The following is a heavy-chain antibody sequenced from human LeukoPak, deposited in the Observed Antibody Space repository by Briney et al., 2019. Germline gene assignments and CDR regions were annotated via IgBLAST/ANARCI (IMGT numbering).Heavy chain of an antibody. CDR2: INPSGGST. Sequence: ASVRVSCKASGYTFTSYYMHGVRQAPGQGVEWMGLINPSGGSTSYAQKFQGRVTMTRDTSTRTVYMELSSLRSEDTAVYYCARANYYDSSGSPNFDYWGQGPLVTVSS. CDR3: ARANYYDSSGSPNFDY. CDR1: GYTFTSYY. D-gene: IGHD3-22*01. V-gene: IGHV1-46*01. J-gene: IGHJ4*02.